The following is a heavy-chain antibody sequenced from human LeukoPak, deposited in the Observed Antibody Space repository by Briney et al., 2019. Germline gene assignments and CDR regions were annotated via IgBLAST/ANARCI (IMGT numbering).Heavy chain of an antibody. CDR2: ITGGGGST. CDR3: AKDRGYSSSWYHFDS. CDR1: GFTFTTYS. Sequence: GGSLRLSCAASGFTFTTYSMTWVRQAPGKGLQWVSAITGGGGSTYYADSVKGRFTISRDNSKNTLYLQMNSLRAEDTAVYYCAKDRGYSSSWYHFDSWGHGTLVTVSS. J-gene: IGHJ4*01. V-gene: IGHV3-23*01. D-gene: IGHD6-13*01.